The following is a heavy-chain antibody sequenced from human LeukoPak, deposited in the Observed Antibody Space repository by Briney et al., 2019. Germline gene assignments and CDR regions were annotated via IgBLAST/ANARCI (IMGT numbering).Heavy chain of an antibody. J-gene: IGHJ4*02. CDR1: GFTLGNYA. Sequence: PGGSLRLSCEASGFTLGNYAMHWVRQAPGKGLEWVTNISFDGKNKQYVGSVKGRFTISRDNSKNTLYLQMSTLRPEDTAVYYCTRGPATDYYDTSGYCDYWGQGTLVSVSS. V-gene: IGHV3-30*15. D-gene: IGHD3-22*01. CDR3: TRGPATDYYDTSGYCDY. CDR2: ISFDGKNK.